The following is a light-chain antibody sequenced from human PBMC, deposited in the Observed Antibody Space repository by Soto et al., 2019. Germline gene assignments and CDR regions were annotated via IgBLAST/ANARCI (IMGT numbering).Light chain of an antibody. Sequence: EIVLTQSPATLSLSPGERATLSCRSSQSVSSYLAWYQQKPGQAHRLLIYDASKRATAIPARFRGSGSGTYLTITISSLDPDDCAVYHCQHRSNWPLTVGGGTKVDIK. CDR1: QSVSSY. V-gene: IGKV3-11*01. CDR3: QHRSNWPLT. CDR2: DAS. J-gene: IGKJ4*01.